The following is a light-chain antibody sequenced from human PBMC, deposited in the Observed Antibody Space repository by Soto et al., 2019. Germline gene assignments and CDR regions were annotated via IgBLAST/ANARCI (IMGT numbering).Light chain of an antibody. Sequence: QSVLTQPPSASGTPGQRVTISCSGSSSNIRSNTVNWYQQLPGTAPKLLIYSDNQRPSGVPDRFSGSKSGTSASLAISGLQSEDEADYYCASWDASLKGWVFGGGTKVTVL. CDR3: ASWDASLKGWV. CDR2: SDN. CDR1: SSNIRSNT. J-gene: IGLJ3*02. V-gene: IGLV1-44*01.